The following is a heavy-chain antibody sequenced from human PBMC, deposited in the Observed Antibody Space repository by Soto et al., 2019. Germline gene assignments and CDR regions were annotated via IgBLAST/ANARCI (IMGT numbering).Heavy chain of an antibody. CDR3: AKGRKPDHDDGLCAFDS. V-gene: IGHV3-23*01. Sequence: GGSLRLSCVVSGRTFRSYAMSWVRQAPGKGLEWVSGISGGGAGTYYADSVKGRFTISRDPSTTTLFLDMYSLGAEDTAIYYCAKGRKPDHDDGLCAFDSWGQGVLVTVSS. J-gene: IGHJ4*02. D-gene: IGHD3-3*01. CDR1: GRTFRSYA. CDR2: ISGGGAGT.